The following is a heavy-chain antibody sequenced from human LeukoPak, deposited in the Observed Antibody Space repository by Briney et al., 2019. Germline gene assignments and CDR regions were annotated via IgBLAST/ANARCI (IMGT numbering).Heavy chain of an antibody. CDR1: GGTLSSYA. CDR3: ATVDTAMVPFYY. CDR2: IIPIFGTA. J-gene: IGHJ4*02. Sequence: SVKVSCKASGGTLSSYAISWVRQAPGQGLEWMGGIIPIFGTANYAQKFQGRVTITADESTSTAYMELSSLRSEDTAVYYCATVDTAMVPFYYWGQGTLVTVSS. V-gene: IGHV1-69*13. D-gene: IGHD5-18*01.